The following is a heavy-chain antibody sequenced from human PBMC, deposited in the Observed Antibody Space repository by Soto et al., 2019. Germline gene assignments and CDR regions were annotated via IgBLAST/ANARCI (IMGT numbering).Heavy chain of an antibody. CDR1: GYTFTSYA. J-gene: IGHJ6*02. D-gene: IGHD1-1*01. V-gene: IGHV1-3*01. CDR2: INAGNGNT. CDR3: ASFGYNWNDGLYYYGMDV. Sequence: QVQLVQSGAEVKKPGASVKVSCKASGYTFTSYAMHWVRQAPGQRLEWMGWINAGNGNTKYSQKFQGRVTITRDTFASTAYMELSSLRSEDTAVYYCASFGYNWNDGLYYYGMDVWGQGTTVTVSS.